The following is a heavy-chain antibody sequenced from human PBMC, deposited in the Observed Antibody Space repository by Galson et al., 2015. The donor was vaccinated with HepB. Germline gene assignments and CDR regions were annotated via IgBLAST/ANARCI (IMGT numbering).Heavy chain of an antibody. Sequence: SLRLSCAASGFTFSSYSMNWVRQAPGKGLEWVSSISGSSSYIYYADSVKGRFTISRDNAKNSLYLQMNSLRAEDTAVYYCTGGVSGYYLYYYYGMDVWGQGTTVTVSS. V-gene: IGHV3-21*01. D-gene: IGHD3-22*01. CDR3: TGGVSGYYLYYYYGMDV. CDR1: GFTFSSYS. CDR2: ISGSSSYI. J-gene: IGHJ6*02.